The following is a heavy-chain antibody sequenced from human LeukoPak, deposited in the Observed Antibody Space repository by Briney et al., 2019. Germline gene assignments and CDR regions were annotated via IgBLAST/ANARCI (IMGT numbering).Heavy chain of an antibody. D-gene: IGHD2-15*01. Sequence: GASVKVSCKASGYTFTGYYMHWVRQAPGQGLEWMGWINPNSGGTNYAQKFQGRVTMTRDTSISTAYMELSRLRSDDTAVYYCARGVGYYYYYYMDVWGKGTTVTISS. CDR1: GYTFTGYY. V-gene: IGHV1-2*02. J-gene: IGHJ6*03. CDR2: INPNSGGT. CDR3: ARGVGYYYYYYMDV.